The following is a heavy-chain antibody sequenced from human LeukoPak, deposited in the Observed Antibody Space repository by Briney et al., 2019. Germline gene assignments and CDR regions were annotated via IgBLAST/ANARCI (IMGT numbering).Heavy chain of an antibody. D-gene: IGHD3-10*01. CDR2: ISSSGSTI. CDR3: ARDHKDYGSGSYYSVWDNWFGP. Sequence: GGSLRLSCAASGFTFSSYEMNWVRQAPGKGLEWVSYISSSGSTIYYADSVKGRFTISRDNAKNSLYLQMNSLRAEDTAVYYCARDHKDYGSGSYYSVWDNWFGPWGQGTLVTVSS. J-gene: IGHJ5*02. CDR1: GFTFSSYE. V-gene: IGHV3-48*03.